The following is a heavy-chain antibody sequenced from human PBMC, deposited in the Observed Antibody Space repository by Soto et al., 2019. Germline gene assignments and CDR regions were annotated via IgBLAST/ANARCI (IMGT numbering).Heavy chain of an antibody. CDR3: ARSRLDAFDI. CDR2: IYYSGST. Sequence: SETLSLTCTVSGGSISSSSYYWGWIRQPPGKGLEWIGSIYYSGSTYYNPSLKSRVTISVDTSKNQFSLKLSSVTAADTAVYYCARSRLDAFDIWGQGTMVTVS. J-gene: IGHJ3*02. V-gene: IGHV4-39*01. D-gene: IGHD2-21*02. CDR1: GGSISSSSYY.